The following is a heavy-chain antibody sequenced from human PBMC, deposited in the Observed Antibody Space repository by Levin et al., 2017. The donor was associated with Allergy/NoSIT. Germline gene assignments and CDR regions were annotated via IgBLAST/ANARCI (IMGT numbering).Heavy chain of an antibody. CDR3: ARDQGGLLGY. CDR2: ISYDGSNK. V-gene: IGHV3-30-3*01. J-gene: IGHJ4*02. D-gene: IGHD3-16*01. CDR1: GFTFSSYA. Sequence: GESLKISCAASGFTFSSYAMHWVRQAPGKGLEWVAVISYDGSNKYYADSVKGRFTISRDNSKNTLYLQMNSLRAEDTAVYYCARDQGGLLGYWGQGTLVTVSS.